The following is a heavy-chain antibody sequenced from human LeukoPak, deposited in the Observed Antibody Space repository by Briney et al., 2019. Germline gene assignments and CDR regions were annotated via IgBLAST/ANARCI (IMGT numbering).Heavy chain of an antibody. V-gene: IGHV4-38-2*01. J-gene: IGHJ4*02. CDR2: IYHSGST. D-gene: IGHD2-2*01. CDR3: ARVRCSSTSCYRSYFDY. Sequence: SETLSLTCAVSGYSISSGYYWGWIRQSPGKGLEWIGRIYHSGSTYYNPSLKSRVTISVDTSKNQFSLKLSSVTAADTAVYYCARVRCSSTSCYRSYFDYWGQGTLVTVSS. CDR1: GYSISSGYY.